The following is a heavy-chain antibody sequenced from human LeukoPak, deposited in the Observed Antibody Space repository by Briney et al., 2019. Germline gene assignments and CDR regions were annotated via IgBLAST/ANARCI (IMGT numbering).Heavy chain of an antibody. J-gene: IGHJ4*02. Sequence: SETLSLTCTVSGGSISSSSYSWGWIRQPPGKGREWIGNIYYTGSTYYNPSLKSRVTVSVDTSKNQFSLRLSSVTAEDTAIYYWARLDTSGAGDYWGQGTLVTVSS. CDR1: GGSISSSSYS. CDR2: IYYTGST. D-gene: IGHD3-22*01. V-gene: IGHV4-39*01. CDR3: ARLDTSGAGDY.